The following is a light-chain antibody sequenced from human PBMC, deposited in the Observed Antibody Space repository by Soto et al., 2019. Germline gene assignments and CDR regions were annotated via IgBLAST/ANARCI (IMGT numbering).Light chain of an antibody. Sequence: DIQMTQSPSTLSASVGDRVTITCRASQSISSWLAWYQQKPGKAPKLLIYDASSLESGVPSRSSGSGSGTEFTLTISSLQPDDFATYYCQQSYSTPRTFGQGTRPEIK. J-gene: IGKJ5*01. CDR3: QQSYSTPRT. CDR1: QSISSW. V-gene: IGKV1-5*01. CDR2: DAS.